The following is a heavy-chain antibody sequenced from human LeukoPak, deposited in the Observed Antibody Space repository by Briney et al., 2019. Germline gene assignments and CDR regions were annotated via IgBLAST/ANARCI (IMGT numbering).Heavy chain of an antibody. V-gene: IGHV3-23*01. CDR1: GFTFSSYA. D-gene: IGHD4-23*01. CDR2: ISGSAGSA. J-gene: IGHJ6*03. CDR3: AKAFGNSDDYYYYMDV. Sequence: GGSLRLSCAASGFTFSSYAMRWVRQAPGKGLQWVSTISGSAGSAYYADSVRGRFTISRDNSKNTLSLQMNSLRAGDTAIYYCAKAFGNSDDYYYYMDVWGKGTTVTVSS.